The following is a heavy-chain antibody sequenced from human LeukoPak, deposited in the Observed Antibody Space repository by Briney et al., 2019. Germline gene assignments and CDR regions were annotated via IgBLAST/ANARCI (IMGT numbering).Heavy chain of an antibody. CDR1: GGPISSYY. CDR2: IYYSGST. D-gene: IGHD6-19*01. Sequence: SETLSLTCTVSGGPISSYYWSWIRQPPGKGLEWIGYIYYSGSTNYNPSLKSRVTISVDTSKNQFSLKLSSVTAADTAVYYCARGEIAVAGSWDYYYYYGMDVWGQGTTVTVSS. CDR3: ARGEIAVAGSWDYYYYYGMDV. J-gene: IGHJ6*01. V-gene: IGHV4-59*01.